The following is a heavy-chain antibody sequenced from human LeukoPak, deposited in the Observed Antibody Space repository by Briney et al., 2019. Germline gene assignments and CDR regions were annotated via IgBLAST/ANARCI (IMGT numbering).Heavy chain of an antibody. CDR1: GFTFSNAW. V-gene: IGHV3-15*01. J-gene: IGHJ6*02. D-gene: IGHD2-2*01. CDR3: TTAHPDCSSTSCTTEYYYYGMDV. Sequence: GGSLRLSCAASGFTFSNAWMSWVRQAPGKGLEWVGRIKSKTDGWTTDYAAPVKGRFTISRDDSKNTLYLQMNSLKTEDTAVYYCTTAHPDCSSTSCTTEYYYYGMDVWGQGTTVTVSS. CDR2: IKSKTDGWTT.